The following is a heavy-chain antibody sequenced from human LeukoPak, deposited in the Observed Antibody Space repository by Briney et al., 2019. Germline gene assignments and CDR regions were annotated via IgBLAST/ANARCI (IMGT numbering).Heavy chain of an antibody. CDR2: INPNSGGT. V-gene: IGHV1-2*02. J-gene: IGHJ6*03. Sequence: ASVKVSCKASGYTFTGYYMHWVRQAPGQGLEWMGWINPNSGGTNYAQKFQDRVTMTRDTPISTAYMELSRLRSDDTAVYYCARDGGDSSGYYWVSHYYYMDVWGKGTTVTVSS. CDR1: GYTFTGYY. D-gene: IGHD3-22*01. CDR3: ARDGGDSSGYYWVSHYYYMDV.